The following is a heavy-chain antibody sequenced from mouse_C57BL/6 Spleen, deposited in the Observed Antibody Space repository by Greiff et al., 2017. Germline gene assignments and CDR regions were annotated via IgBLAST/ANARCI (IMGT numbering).Heavy chain of an antibody. V-gene: IGHV1-69*01. D-gene: IGHD1-1*01. CDR2: IDPSDSYT. Sequence: QVQLQQSGAELVMPGASVKLSCKASGYTFTSYWMHWVKQRPGQGLEWIGEIDPSDSYTNYNQKFKGKSTLTVDKSSSTAYMQLSSLTSEDSAVYYCARQDYGSSYDDWGQGTTLTVSS. CDR3: ARQDYGSSYDD. CDR1: GYTFTSYW. J-gene: IGHJ2*01.